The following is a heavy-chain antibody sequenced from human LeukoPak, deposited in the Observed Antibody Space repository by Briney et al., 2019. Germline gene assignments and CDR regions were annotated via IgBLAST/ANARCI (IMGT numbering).Heavy chain of an antibody. Sequence: GGSLRLSCAASGFTSDTSWMSWVRQAPGKGLEWVANINQDGSAQYYVDSVKGRFTISRDNAKSSLYLQMNSLRAEDTAVYYCARGARWGQGTLVTVSS. CDR1: GFTSDTSW. CDR3: ARGAR. J-gene: IGHJ4*02. V-gene: IGHV3-7*01. CDR2: INQDGSAQ.